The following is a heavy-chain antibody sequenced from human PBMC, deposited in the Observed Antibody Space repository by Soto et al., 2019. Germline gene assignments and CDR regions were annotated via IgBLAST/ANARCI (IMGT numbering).Heavy chain of an antibody. D-gene: IGHD5-12*01. CDR2: ISYDGSNK. V-gene: IGHV3-30-3*01. Sequence: PGGSLRLSCAASGFTFSSYAMHWVRQAPGKGLEWVAVISYDGSNKYYADSVKGRFTISRDNSKNTLYLQMNSLRAEDTAVYYCARGNVVATSFIAYWGQGTLVTVSS. J-gene: IGHJ4*02. CDR1: GFTFSSYA. CDR3: ARGNVVATSFIAY.